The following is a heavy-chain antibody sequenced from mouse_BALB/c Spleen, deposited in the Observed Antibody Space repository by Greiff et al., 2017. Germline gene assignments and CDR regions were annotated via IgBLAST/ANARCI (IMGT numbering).Heavy chain of an antibody. D-gene: IGHD2-1*01. J-gene: IGHJ4*01. CDR3: ARGGNYDAMDY. CDR1: GFTFTDYY. V-gene: IGHV7-3*02. CDR2: IRNKANGYTT. Sequence: EVHLVESGGGLVQPGGSLRLSCATSGFTFTDYYMSWVRQPPGKALEWLGFIRNKANGYTTEYSASVKGRFTISRDNSQSILYLQMNTLRAEDSATYYCARGGNYDAMDYWGQGTSVTVSS.